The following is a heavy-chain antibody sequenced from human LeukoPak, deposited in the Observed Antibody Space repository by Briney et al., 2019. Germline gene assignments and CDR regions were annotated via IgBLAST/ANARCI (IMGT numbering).Heavy chain of an antibody. V-gene: IGHV3-64*01. CDR2: ISSNGGST. D-gene: IGHD2-15*01. Sequence: GGSLRLSCAASGFTFSSYAMHRVRQAPGKGLEYVSAISSNGGSTYYSNSVKGRFTISRDNSKNTLYLQMGSLRAEDMAVYYCARAVVVAAPFDYWGQGTLVTVSS. CDR1: GFTFSSYA. J-gene: IGHJ4*02. CDR3: ARAVVVAAPFDY.